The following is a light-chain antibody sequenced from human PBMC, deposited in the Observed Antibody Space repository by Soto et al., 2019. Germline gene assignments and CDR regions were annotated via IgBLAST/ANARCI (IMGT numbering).Light chain of an antibody. CDR3: LLSSNVPYV. J-gene: IGLJ1*01. V-gene: IGLV7-46*01. CDR2: DTV. Sequence: QAVLTQDPSLTLSPGGTVTLTCGSSTGTVTSGHYPYLFQQKPGQAPRTLIYDTVKKHSWTPARFSGSLLGGKAALTLSGAQPEDEADYYCLLSSNVPYVLGPGTKVTVL. CDR1: TGTVTSGHY.